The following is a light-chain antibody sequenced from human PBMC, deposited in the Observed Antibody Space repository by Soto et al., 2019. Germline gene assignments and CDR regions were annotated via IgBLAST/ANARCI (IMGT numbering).Light chain of an antibody. CDR2: DVN. CDR3: NSYTSSSTLV. J-gene: IGLJ3*02. V-gene: IGLV2-14*01. Sequence: QSALTQPASVSGSPGQSITISCTGTGSDVGGYDYVSWYQQHPGRAPKLMIYDVNRRPSGVSNRFSRSKSGNTASLTISGLQAEDEAHYYCNSYTSSSTLVFGGGTKLTVL. CDR1: GSDVGGYDY.